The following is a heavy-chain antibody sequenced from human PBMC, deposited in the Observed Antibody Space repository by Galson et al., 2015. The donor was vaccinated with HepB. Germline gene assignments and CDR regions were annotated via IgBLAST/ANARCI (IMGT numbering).Heavy chain of an antibody. CDR1: EVTFGRSC. CDR2: LSASSSYI. Sequence: ALRLSCAASEVTFGRSCVNWVRQAPGKGLEWVSSLSASSSYIFYADSVKGRFFISRDNARNTLFLQMNSLTAEDTAVYYCARSSVAARPYWFDSWGQGTLVTVTS. CDR3: ARSSVAARPYWFDS. D-gene: IGHD6-6*01. J-gene: IGHJ5*01. V-gene: IGHV3-21*06.